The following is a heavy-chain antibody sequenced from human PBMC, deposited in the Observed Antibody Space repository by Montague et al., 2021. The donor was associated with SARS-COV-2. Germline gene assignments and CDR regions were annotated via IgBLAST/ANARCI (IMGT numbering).Heavy chain of an antibody. CDR2: ISYDGSNK. J-gene: IGHJ4*02. CDR3: ARDELYGDYVGY. V-gene: IGHV3-30*04. D-gene: IGHD4-17*01. Sequence: SLRLSCAASGFTFSTYEMTWVRQAPGKGLEWVAVISYDGSNKYYADSVKGRFTISRDNSKNTLYLQMNSLRAEDTAVYYCARDELYGDYVGYWGQGTLVTVSS. CDR1: GFTFSTYE.